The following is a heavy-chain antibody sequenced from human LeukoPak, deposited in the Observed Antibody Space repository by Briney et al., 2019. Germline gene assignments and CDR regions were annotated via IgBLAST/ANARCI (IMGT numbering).Heavy chain of an antibody. CDR3: ARSKDSSGWLPPKY. CDR1: GYTFTSYG. CDR2: ITTYSGNT. V-gene: IGHV1-18*01. Sequence: ASVKVSCKASGYTFTSYGLTWVRQAPGQGLEWMGWITTYSGNTNYAQKFQGRVTITADESTSTAYMELSSLRSEDTAVYYCARSKDSSGWLPPKYWGQGTLVTVSS. D-gene: IGHD6-19*01. J-gene: IGHJ4*02.